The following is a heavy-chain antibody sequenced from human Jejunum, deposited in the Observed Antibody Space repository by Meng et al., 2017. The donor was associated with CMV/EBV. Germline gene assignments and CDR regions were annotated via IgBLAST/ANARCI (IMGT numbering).Heavy chain of an antibody. CDR3: ARVATLSTIPWFDP. V-gene: IGHV3-74*01. D-gene: IGHD3-3*01. Sequence: GFTFSNYALSWVRQAPGKGLVWVSRIDYDGSSATYADSVKGRFTISRDNAKNTLYLQMNSLRAEDTAVYYCARVATLSTIPWFDPWGQGTRVTVSS. CDR2: IDYDGSSA. CDR1: GFTFSNYA. J-gene: IGHJ5*02.